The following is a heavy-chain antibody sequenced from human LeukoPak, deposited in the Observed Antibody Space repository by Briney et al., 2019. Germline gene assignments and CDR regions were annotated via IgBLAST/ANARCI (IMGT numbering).Heavy chain of an antibody. V-gene: IGHV3-74*01. Sequence: GGSLRLSCAASGFTFSSYWMHWVRQAPGKGLMWVSRVNTDGSHTNYADSVKGRFTISRDNAKNALYLQMNSLRAEDTAIYYCARGDLTFWGFPHWGQGALVTVSS. CDR1: GFTFSSYW. J-gene: IGHJ4*02. D-gene: IGHD7-27*01. CDR2: VNTDGSHT. CDR3: ARGDLTFWGFPH.